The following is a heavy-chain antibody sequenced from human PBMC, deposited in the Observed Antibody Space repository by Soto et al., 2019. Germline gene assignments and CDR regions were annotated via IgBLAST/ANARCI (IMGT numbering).Heavy chain of an antibody. CDR3: ARNPITMVRGVIDY. Sequence: SQTLSLTCAISGDSVSSNSAAWNWIRQSPSRGLEWLGRTYYRSKWYNDYAVSVKSRITINPDTSKNQFSLQLNSVTAADTAVYYCARNPITMVRGVIDYWAQGTLVTVSS. J-gene: IGHJ4*02. D-gene: IGHD3-10*01. CDR1: GDSVSSNSAA. V-gene: IGHV6-1*01. CDR2: TYYRSKWYN.